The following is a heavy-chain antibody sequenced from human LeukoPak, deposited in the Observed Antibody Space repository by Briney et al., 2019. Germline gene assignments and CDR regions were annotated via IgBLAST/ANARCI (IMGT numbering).Heavy chain of an antibody. CDR2: ISSSGGTI. V-gene: IGHV3-48*03. CDR3: AREKQQLEDYFDY. Sequence: GGSLRLSCAAYGFTFSSYEMNWVRQAPGGGLEWVSYISSSGGTIFYADSVKGRFTISRDNAKNSLHLQMNSLRSEDTAVYYCAREKQQLEDYFDYWGQGTLVTVSS. CDR1: GFTFSSYE. D-gene: IGHD6-13*01. J-gene: IGHJ4*02.